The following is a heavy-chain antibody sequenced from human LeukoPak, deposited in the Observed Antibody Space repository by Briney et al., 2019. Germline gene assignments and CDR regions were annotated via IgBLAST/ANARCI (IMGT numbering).Heavy chain of an antibody. CDR3: SIRGSYLEAY. J-gene: IGHJ4*02. V-gene: IGHV1-24*01. D-gene: IGHD1-26*01. CDR2: FDPEDGET. Sequence: ASVKVSCKVSGYTLTELSMHWVRQAPGKGLEWMGGFDPEDGETIYAQKFQGRVTMTEDTSTDTAYMELSSLSSADTGLCVRSIRGSYLEAYWGQGTLVTVSS. CDR1: GYTLTELS.